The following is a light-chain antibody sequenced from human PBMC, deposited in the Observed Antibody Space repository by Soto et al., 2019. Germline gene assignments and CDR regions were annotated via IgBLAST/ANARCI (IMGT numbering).Light chain of an antibody. CDR3: QQYNEYSWT. J-gene: IGKJ1*01. V-gene: IGKV1-5*03. Sequence: GSRVAITCWASQSISAWLAWYQQKPGKAPRLLIYKASTLEIGVPSRFSGSGSGTEFTLTISSLQPDDVATYYCQQYNEYSWTFGQGTKVDI. CDR2: KAS. CDR1: QSISAW.